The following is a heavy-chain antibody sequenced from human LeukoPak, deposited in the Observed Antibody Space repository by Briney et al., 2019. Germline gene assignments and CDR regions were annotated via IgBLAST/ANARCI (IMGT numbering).Heavy chain of an antibody. V-gene: IGHV1-69*04. Sequence: SVKVSCKASGGTFSSYTISWVRQAPGHGLEWMGRVIPILGIANYAQKFQGRVTITADKSTSTAYMELSSLRSEDTAVYYCARDHGDRYYDYYYMDVWGKGTTVTVSS. J-gene: IGHJ6*03. CDR2: VIPILGIA. CDR1: GGTFSSYT. CDR3: ARDHGDRYYDYYYMDV.